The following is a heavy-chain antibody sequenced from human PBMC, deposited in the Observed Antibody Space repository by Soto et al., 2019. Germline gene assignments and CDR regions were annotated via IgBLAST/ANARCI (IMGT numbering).Heavy chain of an antibody. CDR2: LHYSGSS. CDR3: ARQFFSSSWIHFDY. J-gene: IGHJ4*02. D-gene: IGHD3-22*01. CDR1: GSSIKSYF. V-gene: IGHV4-59*01. Sequence: SETLSLTCTVSGSSIKSYFWRWHRQPPGKGIAWTGHLHYSGSSNYHPARKRRVPISVDTSKNQFSLKLRSVTAADTAVYYCARQFFSSSWIHFDYWGQGTVVTVSS.